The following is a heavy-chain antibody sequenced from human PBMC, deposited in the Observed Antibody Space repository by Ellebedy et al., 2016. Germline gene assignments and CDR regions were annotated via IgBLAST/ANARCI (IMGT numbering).Heavy chain of an antibody. CDR2: ISYTGTT. D-gene: IGHD5-12*01. V-gene: IGHV4-34*01. CDR1: GGSLSGYY. J-gene: IGHJ4*02. CDR3: ARTHNIMGTDY. Sequence: SETLSLTCAVYGGSLSGYYWSWIRQPPGKALEWIGHISYTGTTSYNPSLKSRVTISVDTSKNQFSLKLSSVTAADTAVYYCARTHNIMGTDYWGQGTLVTVSS.